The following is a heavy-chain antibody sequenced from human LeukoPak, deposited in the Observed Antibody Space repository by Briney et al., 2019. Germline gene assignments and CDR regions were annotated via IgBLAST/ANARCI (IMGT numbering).Heavy chain of an antibody. J-gene: IGHJ4*02. CDR3: ARARIAAPLLDY. V-gene: IGHV3-48*03. CDR2: ISDHGKSR. D-gene: IGHD6-13*01. CDR1: GFTLSNYE. Sequence: GGCLRLSCAASGFTLSNYEMSWVRQTPGKGLEWVSYISDHGKSRNYVDSVKGRFAISRDNAKNSLYLQMNSLRVEDTAVYFCARARIAAPLLDYWGQGSLVTVSS.